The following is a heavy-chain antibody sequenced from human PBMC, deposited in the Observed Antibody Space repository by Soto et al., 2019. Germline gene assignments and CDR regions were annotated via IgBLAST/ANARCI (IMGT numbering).Heavy chain of an antibody. D-gene: IGHD2-2*01. Sequence: QVQLVQSGAEVKKPGSSVKVSCKASGGTFSSYAISWVRQAPGQGLEWMGGIIPIFGTANYAQKFQGRVTXTXXXSXRTAYMELSSLRSEDTAVYYWARHVPAAGYYYGMDVWGQGTTVTVSS. CDR2: IIPIFGTA. CDR3: ARHVPAAGYYYGMDV. CDR1: GGTFSSYA. V-gene: IGHV1-69*05. J-gene: IGHJ6*02.